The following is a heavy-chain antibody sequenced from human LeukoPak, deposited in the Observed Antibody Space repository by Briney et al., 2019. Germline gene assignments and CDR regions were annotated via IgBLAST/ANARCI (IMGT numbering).Heavy chain of an antibody. CDR2: IYSGGST. J-gene: IGHJ4*02. V-gene: IGHV3-66*01. CDR1: GFTVSSNY. CDR3: AVSSGYYYDSSGYYPY. Sequence: PGGSLRLSCAASGFTVSSNYMSWVRQAPGKGLEWVSVIYSGGSTYYADSVKGRFTISRDNSKNTLYLQMNSLRAEDTAVYYCAVSSGYYYDSSGYYPYWGQGTLVTVSS. D-gene: IGHD3-22*01.